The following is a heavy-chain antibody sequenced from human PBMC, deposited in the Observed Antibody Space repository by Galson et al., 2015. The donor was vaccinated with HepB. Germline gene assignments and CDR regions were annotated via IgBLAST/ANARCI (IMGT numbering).Heavy chain of an antibody. Sequence: SVKVSCKASGYTFTNYGISWVRQAPGQGLEWMGWIRVYNGNTNYTQNFQGRVTITRDMSTSTAYMELSSLRSEDTAVYYCAAGGVPAAIGFDPWGQGTLVTVSS. J-gene: IGHJ5*02. V-gene: IGHV1-18*01. CDR1: GYTFTNYG. CDR3: AAGGVPAAIGFDP. D-gene: IGHD2-2*01. CDR2: IRVYNGNT.